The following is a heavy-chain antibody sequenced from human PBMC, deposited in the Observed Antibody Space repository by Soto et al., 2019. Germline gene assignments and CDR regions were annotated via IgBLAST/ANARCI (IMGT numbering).Heavy chain of an antibody. CDR3: PRLGRTYYDFWSGYSRRYYYGMDV. J-gene: IGHJ6*02. Sequence: GESLKISCKGSGYSFTSYWIGWVRQMPGKGLEWMGIIYPGDSDTRYSPSFQGQVTISADKSISTAYLQWSSLKASDTAMYYCPRLGRTYYDFWSGYSRRYYYGMDVWGQGTTVTVSS. CDR1: GYSFTSYW. D-gene: IGHD3-3*01. CDR2: IYPGDSDT. V-gene: IGHV5-51*01.